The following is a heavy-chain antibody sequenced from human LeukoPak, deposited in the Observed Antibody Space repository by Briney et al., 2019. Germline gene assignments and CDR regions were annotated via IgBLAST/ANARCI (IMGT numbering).Heavy chain of an antibody. V-gene: IGHV4-34*01. CDR1: GVSFSGYY. Sequence: PSETLSLTCAVYGVSFSGYYWSWIRQPPGKGLEWIGEVNHSGGTNYNPSLKSRVTISVGTSKNQFSLNLNSVTAADTAVYYCARSRQIFGVAENWFDPWGQGTLVTVSS. J-gene: IGHJ5*02. CDR2: VNHSGGT. CDR3: ARSRQIFGVAENWFDP. D-gene: IGHD3-3*01.